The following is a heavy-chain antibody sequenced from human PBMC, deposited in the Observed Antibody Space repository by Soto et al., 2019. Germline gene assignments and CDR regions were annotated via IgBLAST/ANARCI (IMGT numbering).Heavy chain of an antibody. J-gene: IGHJ4*02. CDR3: ARDTPPTDY. V-gene: IGHV1-18*01. Sequence: QVQLVQSGAEVKKPGASVKVSCKTSGYTFTSYHISWVRQAPGQGLEWMGWISAYNTNTNYAQKFQGRVTMTSDTLTSTAYMELRSLSSDETAVYYCARDTPPTDYWGQGTLVTVSS. CDR2: ISAYNTNT. CDR1: GYTFTSYH.